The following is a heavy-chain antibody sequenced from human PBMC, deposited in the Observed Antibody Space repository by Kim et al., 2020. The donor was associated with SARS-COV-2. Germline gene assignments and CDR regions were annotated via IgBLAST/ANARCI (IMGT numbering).Heavy chain of an antibody. CDR2: NRGSGGST. Sequence: GGSLRLSCAASEFTFSSYAMSWVRQAPGKGLEWVSANRGSGGSTYYADSVKGRFTISRDNSKNTLYLKMNSLRAEDTALYYCAKGEAGEYIYGSIDAFDNWGQGTMVSVSS. V-gene: IGHV3-23*01. J-gene: IGHJ3*02. CDR1: EFTFSSYA. CDR3: AKGEAGEYIYGSIDAFDN. D-gene: IGHD5-18*01.